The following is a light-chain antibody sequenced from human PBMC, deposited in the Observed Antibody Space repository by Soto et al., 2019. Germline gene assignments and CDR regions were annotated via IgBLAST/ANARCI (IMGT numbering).Light chain of an antibody. CDR3: QQYNSWPLT. V-gene: IGKV3-15*01. J-gene: IGKJ4*01. CDR2: GAS. CDR1: QSVRSN. Sequence: EIVMTQSPATLSVSPGDRVTLSCRASQSVRSNSAWYQQKPGQAPRLLIYGASTRATGIPARFSVSGYETEFTLTISSLQSEDFAVYYCQQYNSWPLTFGGGTKVEIK.